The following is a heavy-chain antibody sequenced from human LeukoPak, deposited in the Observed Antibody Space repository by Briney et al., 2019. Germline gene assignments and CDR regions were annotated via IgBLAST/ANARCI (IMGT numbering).Heavy chain of an antibody. Sequence: GASVKVSCKASGYTFTTYDINWVRQATGQGLEWMGWMNSNSGETLSAQRFQGRITMTRNISISTAYMELSSLRSEDTAVYFCATTQHDYGDYSSDYWGQGTLVTVSS. CDR1: GYTFTTYD. CDR3: ATTQHDYGDYSSDY. J-gene: IGHJ4*02. D-gene: IGHD4-17*01. V-gene: IGHV1-8*01. CDR2: MNSNSGET.